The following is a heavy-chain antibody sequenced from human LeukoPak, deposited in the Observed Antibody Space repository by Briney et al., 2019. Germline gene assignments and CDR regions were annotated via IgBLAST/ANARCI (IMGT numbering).Heavy chain of an antibody. D-gene: IGHD3-22*01. CDR2: LSGSGGNT. CDR1: VFTFSSYA. V-gene: IGHV3-23*01. CDR3: AKGSYYYDSADYFDY. J-gene: IGHJ4*02. Sequence: GGSLRLSCAASVFTFSSYAMSWVRQAPGTGLEWVSTLSGSGGNTYYADSVKGRVTIPRDNSKNTLYLQMNSLRAEDTAVYHCAKGSYYYDSADYFDYWGQGTLVTVSS.